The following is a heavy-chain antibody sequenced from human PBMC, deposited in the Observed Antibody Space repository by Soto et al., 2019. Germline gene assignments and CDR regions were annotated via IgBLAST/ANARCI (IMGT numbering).Heavy chain of an antibody. CDR3: ERGSPGYWGGPFAI. Sequence: SLRLSCAASGFTFDDYAMHWVRQAPGKGLEWVSGISWNSGSIGYADSVKGRFTISRDNAKNSLYLQMNSLRAEDTALYYCERGSPGYWGGPFAIWGQGTIVTVSS. D-gene: IGHD3-16*01. CDR1: GFTFDDYA. V-gene: IGHV3-9*01. J-gene: IGHJ3*02. CDR2: ISWNSGSI.